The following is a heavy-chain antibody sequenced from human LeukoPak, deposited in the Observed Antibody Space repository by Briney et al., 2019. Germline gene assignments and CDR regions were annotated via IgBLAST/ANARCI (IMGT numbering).Heavy chain of an antibody. D-gene: IGHD4-17*01. CDR1: GFNFNSYG. J-gene: IGHJ6*02. Sequence: GGSLRLSCATSGFNFNSYGMHWVRQAPGKGLEWVAAIWYDGRNIFYDDSVKGRFNISRDNSRNTLYLQMSSLSVEDTAVYYCATDRRAYGKRVPQGAYYYFGMDVWGQGTTVTVSS. CDR2: IWYDGRNI. CDR3: ATDRRAYGKRVPQGAYYYFGMDV. V-gene: IGHV3-33*01.